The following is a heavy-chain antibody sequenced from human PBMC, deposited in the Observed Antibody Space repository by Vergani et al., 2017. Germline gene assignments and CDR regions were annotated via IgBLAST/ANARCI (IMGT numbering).Heavy chain of an antibody. D-gene: IGHD1-26*01. V-gene: IGHV4-34*01. CDR3: ASSRTLIVGATVVYYYYGMDV. CDR2: INHSGST. CDR1: GGSFSGYY. Sequence: QVQLQQWGAGLLKPSETLSLTCAVYGGSFSGYYWSWIRQPPGKGLEWIGEINHSGSTNYNPSLKSRVTISVDTSKNQFSLKLSSVTAADTAVYYCASSRTLIVGATVVYYYYGMDVWGQGP. J-gene: IGHJ6*02.